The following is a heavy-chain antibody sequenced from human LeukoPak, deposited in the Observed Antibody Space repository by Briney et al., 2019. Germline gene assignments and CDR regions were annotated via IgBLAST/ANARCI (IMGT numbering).Heavy chain of an antibody. J-gene: IGHJ4*02. CDR1: GGSISSYY. D-gene: IGHD1-26*01. Sequence: SETLSLTCTVSGGSISSYYWSWIRQPPGKGLEWIGYIYYSGSTNYNPSLKSRVTISVDTSKNQFSLKLSSVIAADTAVYYCASLSGSYSGFDYWGQGTLVTVSS. CDR2: IYYSGST. V-gene: IGHV4-59*08. CDR3: ASLSGSYSGFDY.